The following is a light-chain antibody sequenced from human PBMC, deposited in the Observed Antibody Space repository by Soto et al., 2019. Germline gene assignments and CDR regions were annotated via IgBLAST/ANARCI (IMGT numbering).Light chain of an antibody. CDR1: QSISSY. J-gene: IGKJ1*01. CDR2: AAS. Sequence: AISLTQSLSSLSASLGDRATIICGASQSISSYLNWYQRTPGKVPKLLIYAASTLQSGVPSRFRGSVFGTDFTLTIHSLQPEECATDDCLLEYAYFWTFTRGTKLDIK. CDR3: LLEYAYFWT. V-gene: IGKV1-6*01.